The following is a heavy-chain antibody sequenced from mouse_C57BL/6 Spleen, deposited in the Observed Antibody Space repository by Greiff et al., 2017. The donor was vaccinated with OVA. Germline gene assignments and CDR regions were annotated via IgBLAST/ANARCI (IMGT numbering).Heavy chain of an antibody. Sequence: EVKLEESGGGLVKPGGSLKLSCAASGFTFSSYAMSWVRQTPEKRLEWVATISDGGSYTYYPDNVKGRFTISRDNAKNNLYLQMSHLESEDTAMYYCTGNRGDDFAYWGQGALVTVSA. J-gene: IGHJ3*01. V-gene: IGHV5-4*03. CDR3: TGNRGDDFAY. CDR2: ISDGGSYT. D-gene: IGHD2-12*01. CDR1: GFTFSSYA.